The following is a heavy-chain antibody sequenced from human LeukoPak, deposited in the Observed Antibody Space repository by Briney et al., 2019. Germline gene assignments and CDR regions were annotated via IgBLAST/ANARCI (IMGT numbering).Heavy chain of an antibody. D-gene: IGHD5-18*01. CDR2: ISAYNGNT. CDR3: ETLQGPDSTMGTFDY. J-gene: IGHJ4*02. CDR1: GYTFTSYG. Sequence: ASVKVSCKASGYTFTSYGISWVRQAPGQGLEWMGWISAYNGNTNYAQKLQGRVTMTTDTSTSTAYIYLKRPRSDDTAVYLCETLQGPDSTMGTFDYWGQGTLVTVSS. V-gene: IGHV1-18*01.